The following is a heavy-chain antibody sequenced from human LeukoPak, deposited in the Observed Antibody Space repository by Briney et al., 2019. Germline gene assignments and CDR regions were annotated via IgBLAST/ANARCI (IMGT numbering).Heavy chain of an antibody. J-gene: IGHJ4*02. Sequence: GRSLRLSCAASGFTFNSYAMHWVRQAPGKGLEWVAVIPYDGSNKYYADSVKGRFTISRDNSKNTLYLQMNSLRAEDTAVYYCARGPSYYYDSSGSLDYWGQGTLVTVSS. CDR3: ARGPSYYYDSSGSLDY. CDR2: IPYDGSNK. CDR1: GFTFNSYA. V-gene: IGHV3-30*01. D-gene: IGHD3-22*01.